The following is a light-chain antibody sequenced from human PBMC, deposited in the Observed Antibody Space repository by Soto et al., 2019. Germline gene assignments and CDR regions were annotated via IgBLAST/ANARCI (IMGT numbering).Light chain of an antibody. Sequence: EVVLTQSPATLSLSPGERATLYCRASQSVSTYVAWHQQKPGQAPRLLIYDSSSRATGIPARFSGSGSETAFTLTISSLEPEDFAVYYWQQRSNWPPITFGQGTRLESK. CDR3: QQRSNWPPIT. CDR2: DSS. J-gene: IGKJ5*01. V-gene: IGKV3-11*01. CDR1: QSVSTY.